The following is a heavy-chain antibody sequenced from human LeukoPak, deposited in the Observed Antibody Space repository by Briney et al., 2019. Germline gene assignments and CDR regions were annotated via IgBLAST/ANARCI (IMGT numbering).Heavy chain of an antibody. V-gene: IGHV3-7*03. CDR2: IKQDGSEK. J-gene: IGHJ4*02. D-gene: IGHD2-8*02. CDR3: ATYRQVLLPFES. Sequence: GGSLRLSCAASGFTFSSYWMSWVRQAPGKGLEWVANIKQDGSEKYYVDSVKGRFTISRDNAKSTLSLQMNSLRAEDTAIYYCATYRQVLLPFESWGQGTLVTVSS. CDR1: GFTFSSYW.